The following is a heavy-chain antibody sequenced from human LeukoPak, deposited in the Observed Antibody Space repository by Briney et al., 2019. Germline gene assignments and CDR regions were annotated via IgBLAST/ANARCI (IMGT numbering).Heavy chain of an antibody. J-gene: IGHJ4*02. CDR2: INTSGST. CDR1: GGSISYYY. Sequence: SETLSLTCTVSGGSISYYYWTWIRQPAGKGLEWIGRINTSGSTNYTPSLRRRVTMSVDTSRNQFSLKLSSVTAADTAVYYCARGGRDTNNEREYDHWGQGTLVTVSS. D-gene: IGHD1/OR15-1a*01. V-gene: IGHV4-4*07. CDR3: ARGGRDTNNEREYDH.